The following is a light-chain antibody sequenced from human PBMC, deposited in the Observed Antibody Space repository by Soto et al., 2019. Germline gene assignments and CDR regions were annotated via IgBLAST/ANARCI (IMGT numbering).Light chain of an antibody. J-gene: IGKJ4*01. CDR1: QTVRNNY. Sequence: EFVLKQSPCTLSWSPGERAALSCRASQTVRNNYLAWYQQKPGQAPRLLIYDASSRATGIPDRFSGGGSGTDFTLTICRLEPEDFTVYYCQHFSSYPLTFGGGTKVEI. CDR3: QHFSSYPLT. CDR2: DAS. V-gene: IGKV3-20*01.